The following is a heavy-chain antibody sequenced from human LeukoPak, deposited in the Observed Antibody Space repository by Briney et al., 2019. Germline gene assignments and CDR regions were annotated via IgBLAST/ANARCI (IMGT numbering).Heavy chain of an antibody. CDR2: IYPGDSDT. D-gene: IGHD3-22*01. Sequence: GESLKISCKGSGYSFTSYWIGWVRQMPGKGLEWMGIIYPGDSDTRYSPPFQGQVTISADKSISTAYLQWSSLKASDTAMYYCARREGYHDSSGPNWFDPWGQGTLVTVSS. V-gene: IGHV5-51*01. CDR1: GYSFTSYW. J-gene: IGHJ5*02. CDR3: ARREGYHDSSGPNWFDP.